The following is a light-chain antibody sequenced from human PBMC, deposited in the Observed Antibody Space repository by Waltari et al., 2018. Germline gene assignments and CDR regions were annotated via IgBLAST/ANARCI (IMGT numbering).Light chain of an antibody. V-gene: IGLV6-57*03. CDR3: QSYDSSNPVV. Sequence: NFMLTQPHSVSESPGKTVTISCTRSSGSIASNYVQWYQQRPGSAPTTVIYEDNQRPSGVPDRFSGSIDSSSNSASLTISGLKTEDDADYYCQSYDSSNPVVFGGGTKLTVL. J-gene: IGLJ2*01. CDR2: EDN. CDR1: SGSIASNY.